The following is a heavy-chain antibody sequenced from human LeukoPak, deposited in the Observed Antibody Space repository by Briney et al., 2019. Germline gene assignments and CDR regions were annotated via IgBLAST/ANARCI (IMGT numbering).Heavy chain of an antibody. CDR1: GFTFSDYY. CDR3: ARDPTYDFWSGYRDY. J-gene: IGHJ4*02. V-gene: IGHV3-11*04. Sequence: GGSLRLSCAASGFTFSDYYMSWLRQAPGKGLEWVSYISSSGSTIYYADSVKGRFTISRDNAKNSLYLQMNSLRAEDTAVYYCARDPTYDFWSGYRDYWGQGTLVTVSS. CDR2: ISSSGSTI. D-gene: IGHD3-3*01.